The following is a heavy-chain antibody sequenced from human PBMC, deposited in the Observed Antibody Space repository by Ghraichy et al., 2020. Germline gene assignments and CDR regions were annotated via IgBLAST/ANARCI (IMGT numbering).Heavy chain of an antibody. V-gene: IGHV4-34*01. CDR1: GGSFSGYY. CDR2: INHSGST. J-gene: IGHJ3*02. D-gene: IGHD3-22*01. CDR3: ARPTVGSGYYYHDAFDI. Sequence: SETLSLTCAVYGGSFSGYYWSWIRQPPGKGLEWIGEINHSGSTNYNPSLKSRVTISVDTSKNQFSLKLSSVTAADTAVYYCARPTVGSGYYYHDAFDIWGQGTMVTVSS.